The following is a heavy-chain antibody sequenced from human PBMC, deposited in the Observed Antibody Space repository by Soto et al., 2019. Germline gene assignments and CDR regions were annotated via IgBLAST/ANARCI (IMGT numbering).Heavy chain of an antibody. V-gene: IGHV3-23*01. Sequence: GGSLRLSCAASGFTFSSYAMSWVRQAPGKGLEWVSTISGSGGSTYYADSLKGRFTISRDNSKNTLFLQTSSQRAEDTAVYYCAKEAVSGWYYFDYWGPGTLVTVSS. CDR1: GFTFSSYA. J-gene: IGHJ4*02. D-gene: IGHD6-19*01. CDR3: AKEAVSGWYYFDY. CDR2: ISGSGGST.